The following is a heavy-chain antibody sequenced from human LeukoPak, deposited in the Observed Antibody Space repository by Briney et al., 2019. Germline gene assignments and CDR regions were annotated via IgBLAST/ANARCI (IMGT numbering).Heavy chain of an antibody. CDR1: GFTFSSYA. D-gene: IGHD4-23*01. V-gene: IGHV3-23*01. Sequence: GGSLRLSCAASGFTFSSYAMSWVRQAPGKGLEWVSAISGSGGTIYYADSVKGRFTISRDNAKNSLYLQMNSLRAEDTAVYYCARVDGDLGYGGNSRGWFDPWGQGTLVTVSS. J-gene: IGHJ5*02. CDR3: ARVDGDLGYGGNSRGWFDP. CDR2: ISGSGGTI.